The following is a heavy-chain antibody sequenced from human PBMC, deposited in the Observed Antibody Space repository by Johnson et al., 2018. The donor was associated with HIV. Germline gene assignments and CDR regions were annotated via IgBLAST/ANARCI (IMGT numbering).Heavy chain of an antibody. CDR3: AKSPRRYDSSGPHAFDI. Sequence: VQLVESGGGVVLPGGSLRLSCAASGFTFDDYGMSWVRQAPGKGLEWVSGINWNGGSTGYADSVKRRFTISRDNAKNSLYLQMNSLRAEDMALYYCAKSPRRYDSSGPHAFDIWGQGTMVTVSS. CDR1: GFTFDDYG. J-gene: IGHJ3*02. V-gene: IGHV3-20*04. D-gene: IGHD3-22*01. CDR2: INWNGGST.